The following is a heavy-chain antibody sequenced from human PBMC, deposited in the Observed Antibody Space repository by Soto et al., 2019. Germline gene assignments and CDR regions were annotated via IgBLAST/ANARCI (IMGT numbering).Heavy chain of an antibody. CDR3: ERHAAGTERQS. CDR1: GYIFTSYW. Sequence: GESLKICCKGSGYIFTSYWIGGVRQMPGKGLEWMGIIYPSDSDTRYSPSFQGQVTISADKSISTAYLQWSSLKASDTAMYYCERHAAGTERQSRGEGPLVTAPQ. J-gene: IGHJ4*02. V-gene: IGHV5-51*01. D-gene: IGHD6-19*01. CDR2: IYPSDSDT.